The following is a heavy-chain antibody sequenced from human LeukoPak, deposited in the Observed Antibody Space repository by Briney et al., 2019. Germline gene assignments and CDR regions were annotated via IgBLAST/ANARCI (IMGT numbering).Heavy chain of an antibody. CDR3: VQRNRTRGGYY. J-gene: IGHJ4*02. CDR1: GFSLSTSGVA. Sequence: GSGPTLVNPTQTLTLTCTFSGFSLSTSGVAVGWIRQPPGKALEWLALIYWDDDQRCSPSLMSRFTIPEDTSKNQVVLTLTNMDPVDTATYYCVQRNRTRGGYYWGQGTLVTVSS. D-gene: IGHD2-2*01. V-gene: IGHV2-5*02. CDR2: IYWDDDQ.